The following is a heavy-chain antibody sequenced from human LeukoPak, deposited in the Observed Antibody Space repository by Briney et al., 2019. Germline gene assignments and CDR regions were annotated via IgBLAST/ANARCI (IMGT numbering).Heavy chain of an antibody. V-gene: IGHV4-34*01. D-gene: IGHD3-10*01. J-gene: IGHJ3*02. CDR1: GGSFSGYY. CDR2: INHSGST. CDR3: ASKRHASASGAFDI. Sequence: SETLSLTCAVYGGSFSGYYWSWIRQPPGKGLEWIGNINHSGSTNYNPSLKSRVTISVDTSKNQFSLKLTSVTAADTAVYYCASKRHASASGAFDIWGQGTMVTVSS.